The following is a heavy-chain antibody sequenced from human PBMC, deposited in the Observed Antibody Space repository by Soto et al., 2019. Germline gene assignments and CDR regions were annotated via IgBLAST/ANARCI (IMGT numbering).Heavy chain of an antibody. D-gene: IGHD3-16*01. CDR2: ISAYNGKI. Sequence: QVQLVQSGAEVREPGASVKVSCKASGYTFTNYCISWVRQAPGQGLEWIGWISAYNGKIDYAQKVQGRITMTTDTSTSTAFMELRSLRYDDTAVYYCARETIPQMYYYGTDVWGQGTTVIVSS. V-gene: IGHV1-18*01. CDR3: ARETIPQMYYYGTDV. J-gene: IGHJ6*02. CDR1: GYTFTNYC.